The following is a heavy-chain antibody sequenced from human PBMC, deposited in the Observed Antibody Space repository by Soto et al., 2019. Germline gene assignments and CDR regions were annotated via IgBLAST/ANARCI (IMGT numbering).Heavy chain of an antibody. CDR3: PRGGRLRSPFGY. J-gene: IGHJ4*02. D-gene: IGHD4-17*01. V-gene: IGHV4-34*01. Sequence: WETLSLTCAVYGGSFSDYYWTWIRQPPGKGLEWIGEIKHSGTTTHNPSLKSRVTMSVDTSKNQLSLNLTSVTAADTAIYHCPRGGRLRSPFGYWGQGILVTVSS. CDR2: IKHSGTT. CDR1: GGSFSDYY.